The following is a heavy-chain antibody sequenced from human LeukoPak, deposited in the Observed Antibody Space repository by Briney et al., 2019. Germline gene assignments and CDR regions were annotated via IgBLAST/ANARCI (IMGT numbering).Heavy chain of an antibody. J-gene: IGHJ6*03. D-gene: IGHD3-10*01. CDR1: GFTFSSFA. Sequence: PGWSLRLSCAASGFTFSSFAMSWVRQAPGEGLEWVSAMSGSGGMTYSADSVKGRFTISRDNSKNTLYLQMNSLRAEDTAVYYCAKDHYRTYYYYYYMDVWGKGTTVTVSS. CDR2: MSGSGGMT. CDR3: AKDHYRTYYYYYYMDV. V-gene: IGHV3-23*01.